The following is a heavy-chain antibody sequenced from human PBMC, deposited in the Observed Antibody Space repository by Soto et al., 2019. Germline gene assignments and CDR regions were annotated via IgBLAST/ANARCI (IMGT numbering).Heavy chain of an antibody. CDR1: GFTFSSYE. D-gene: IGHD6-13*01. CDR2: ISSSGSTI. CDR3: ARGQYSRGGGYFDY. Sequence: EVQLVESGGGLVQPGGSLRLSCAASGFTFSSYEMNWVRQAPGKGLEWVSYISSSGSTIYYADSVKGRFTISRDNAKNILYLTKNSLRAGGPAVYYCARGQYSRGGGYFDYWGQETLVTVSS. J-gene: IGHJ4*02. V-gene: IGHV3-48*03.